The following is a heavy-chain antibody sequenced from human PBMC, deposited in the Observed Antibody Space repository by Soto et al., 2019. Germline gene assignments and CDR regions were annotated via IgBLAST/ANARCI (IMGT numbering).Heavy chain of an antibody. CDR2: ISGNSGKT. CDR3: ALPSCGGDCYSPFDY. CDR1: GVGLSTYA. V-gene: IGHV3-23*01. J-gene: IGHJ4*02. D-gene: IGHD2-21*02. Sequence: EVQLLESGGGFVQPGGSLRLSCTASGVGLSTYAISWVRQGPGKGLEWVSVISGNSGKTDYADSVKGRFSISRDKSENTVYLQMNRLRAEDTAGYYCALPSCGGDCYSPFDYWGQGTLVPVSS.